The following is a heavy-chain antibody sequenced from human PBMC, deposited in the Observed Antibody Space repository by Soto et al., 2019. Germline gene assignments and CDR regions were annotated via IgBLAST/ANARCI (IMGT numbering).Heavy chain of an antibody. J-gene: IGHJ4*02. CDR1: GFIFGSYG. D-gene: IGHD4-17*01. CDR2: ISYDGTNK. V-gene: IGHV3-30*18. CDR3: AQVPRYTVTPPDDY. Sequence: QVQLVESGGGVVQPGRSLRLSCVASGFIFGSYGMHWVRQAPGEGLEWVAVISYDGTNKYYADSVKGRFTISRDNSKNTLWLQMNILRAEDTAVYYCAQVPRYTVTPPDDYWGQGTLVTVSS.